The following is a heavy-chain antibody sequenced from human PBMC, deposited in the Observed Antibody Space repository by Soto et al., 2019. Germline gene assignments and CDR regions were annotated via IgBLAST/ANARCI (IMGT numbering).Heavy chain of an antibody. J-gene: IGHJ4*02. CDR1: GDSVRSSSYY. D-gene: IGHD3-10*01. V-gene: IGHV4-61*01. CDR3: PRDPSDGSYFDY. Sequence: PSATLSLACTVSGDSVRSSSYYWTWIRQPPGKGMEWIGYGYYSGRTNYSPSLKSRVTISVDTSKNQFSLKLSSVTAADTAVYYCPRDPSDGSYFDYWSQGTLVTVSS. CDR2: GYYSGRT.